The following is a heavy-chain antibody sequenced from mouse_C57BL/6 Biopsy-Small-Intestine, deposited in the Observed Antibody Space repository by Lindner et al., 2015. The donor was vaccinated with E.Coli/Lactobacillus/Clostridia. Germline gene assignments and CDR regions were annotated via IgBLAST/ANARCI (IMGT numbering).Heavy chain of an antibody. CDR2: IIPIFDKP. CDR1: GGTFNTYT. D-gene: IGHD3-1*01. V-gene: IGHV1-4*01. CDR3: AAKGDAAPDSDY. J-gene: IGHJ4*01. Sequence: SVKISCKPSGGTFNTYTINWVRQAPGQGLEWMGRIIPIFDKPNYAQKFQGRVTITADKSTSTAYLELSSLRSEDTAVYYCAAKGDAAPDSDYWGQGTLVTVSS.